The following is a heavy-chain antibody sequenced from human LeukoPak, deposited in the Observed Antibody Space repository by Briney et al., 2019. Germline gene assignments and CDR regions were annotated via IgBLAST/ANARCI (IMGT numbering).Heavy chain of an antibody. Sequence: GGSLRLSCAASGFTFSSYWMSWVRQAPGEGLEWVANIKQDGSEKYYVDSVKGRFTISRDNAKNSLYLQMYSLRAEDTAVYYCAKDLRFSVSSGWYNYYYMDVWGKGTTVTVSS. CDR2: IKQDGSEK. D-gene: IGHD6-19*01. CDR3: AKDLRFSVSSGWYNYYYMDV. CDR1: GFTFSSYW. J-gene: IGHJ6*03. V-gene: IGHV3-7*03.